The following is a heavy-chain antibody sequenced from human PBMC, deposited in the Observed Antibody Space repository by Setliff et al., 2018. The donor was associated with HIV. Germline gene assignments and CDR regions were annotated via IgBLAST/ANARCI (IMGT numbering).Heavy chain of an antibody. J-gene: IGHJ6*02. CDR1: GFTFSSDG. V-gene: IGHV3-33*06. D-gene: IGHD1-1*01. CDR3: AKSGVRPHPSHDYYYYGMDV. Sequence: GGSLRLSCAASGFTFSSDGMHWVRQAPGKGLEWVAVIWYDGSNKYYADSVKGRFTISRDNSKNMLYLQMNSLRAEDTAVYYCAKSGVRPHPSHDYYYYGMDVWGQGTTVTVSS. CDR2: IWYDGSNK.